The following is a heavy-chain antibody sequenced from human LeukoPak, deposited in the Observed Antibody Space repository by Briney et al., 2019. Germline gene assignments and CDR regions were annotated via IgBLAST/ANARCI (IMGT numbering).Heavy chain of an antibody. CDR3: ARAAAGIPTAEYFQH. CDR2: IIPIFGTA. V-gene: IGHV1-69*05. D-gene: IGHD6-13*01. CDR1: GGTFSSYA. J-gene: IGHJ1*01. Sequence: SPVKVSCKASGGTFSSYAISWVRQAPGQGLEWMGRIIPIFGTANYAQKFQGRVTITTDESTSTAYMELSSLRSEDTAVYYCARAAAGIPTAEYFQHWGQGTLVTVSS.